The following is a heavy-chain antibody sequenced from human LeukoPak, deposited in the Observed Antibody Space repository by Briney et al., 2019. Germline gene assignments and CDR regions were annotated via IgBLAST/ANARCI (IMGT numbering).Heavy chain of an antibody. D-gene: IGHD6-13*01. J-gene: IGHJ5*02. Sequence: PSETLSLTCAVYGGSLGGYSWSWIRQPPGKGLEWIGEINHSGSTNYNPSLKSRVTISVDTSKNQFSLKLSSVTAADTAVYYCARQYSNNWYDDRGWFDPWGQGTLVTVSS. CDR3: ARQYSNNWYDDRGWFDP. CDR1: GGSLGGYS. V-gene: IGHV4-34*01. CDR2: INHSGST.